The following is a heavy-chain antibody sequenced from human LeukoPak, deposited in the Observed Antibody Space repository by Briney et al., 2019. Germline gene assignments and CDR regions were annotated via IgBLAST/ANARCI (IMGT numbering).Heavy chain of an antibody. D-gene: IGHD3-22*01. J-gene: IGHJ5*02. CDR2: ISWNSGSI. CDR1: GFTFDDYA. Sequence: GGSLRLSCAASGFTFDDYAMHWVRQAPGKGLEWVSGISWNSGSIGYADPVKGRFTISRDNAKNSLYLQMNSLRAEDTALYYCAKARGLDYYDSSGYPLSWGQGTLVTVSS. CDR3: AKARGLDYYDSSGYPLS. V-gene: IGHV3-9*01.